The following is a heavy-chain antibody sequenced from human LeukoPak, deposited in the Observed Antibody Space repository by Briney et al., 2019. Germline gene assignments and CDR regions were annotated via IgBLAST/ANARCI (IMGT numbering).Heavy chain of an antibody. V-gene: IGHV4-59*11. J-gene: IGHJ6*02. D-gene: IGHD3-10*01. CDR2: IYYSGSA. CDR1: GGSISGQS. Sequence: PETLSLTCAVSGGSISGQSWTWIRQPPGKGLGWIGNIYYSGSANYRPSLKSRVTISVDASKNQFSLKLTSVTAADTAGYYCARERVEGTGAGSYYHFGMDVWGQGTTVTVSS. CDR3: ARERVEGTGAGSYYHFGMDV.